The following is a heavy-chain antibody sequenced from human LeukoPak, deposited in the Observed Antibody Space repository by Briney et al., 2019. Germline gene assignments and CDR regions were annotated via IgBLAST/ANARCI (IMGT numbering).Heavy chain of an antibody. V-gene: IGHV4-39*07. Sequence: SETLSLTCTVSGGSISSSSYYWGWIRQPPGKGLEWIGSIYYSGSTYYNPSLKSRVTISVDTSKNQFSLKLSSVTAADTAVYYCASSLFLPDSSGSFQHWGQGTLVTVSS. J-gene: IGHJ1*01. CDR1: GGSISSSSYY. D-gene: IGHD3-22*01. CDR2: IYYSGST. CDR3: ASSLFLPDSSGSFQH.